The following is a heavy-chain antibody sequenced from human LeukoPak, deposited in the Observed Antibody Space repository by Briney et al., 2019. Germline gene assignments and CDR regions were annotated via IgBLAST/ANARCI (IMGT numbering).Heavy chain of an antibody. CDR1: GFTFSSYG. CDR3: ARDHSYDF. Sequence: TGGSLRLSCAASGFTFSSYGMPWVRQAPGKGLEWVAVIWYDGSNKYYADSVKGRFTISRDNAKNSLCLQMNSLRAEDTAVYYCARDHSYDFWGQGTLVTVSS. V-gene: IGHV3-33*01. CDR2: IWYDGSNK. J-gene: IGHJ4*02. D-gene: IGHD3-3*01.